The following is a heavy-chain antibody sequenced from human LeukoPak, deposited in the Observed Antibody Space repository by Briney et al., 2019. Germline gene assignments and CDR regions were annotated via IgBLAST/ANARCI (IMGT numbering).Heavy chain of an antibody. J-gene: IGHJ4*02. Sequence: GGSLRLSCALSGFTFSNYAMNWVRQAPGEGLEWVSGINGSGVITYYSDSAKGRFTISRDNSKNSLHLQMKSLRAEDTAVYYCAKDSSEGGDYLDSWGQGTLVTVSS. V-gene: IGHV3-23*01. CDR3: AKDSSEGGDYLDS. CDR1: GFTFSNYA. CDR2: INGSGVIT. D-gene: IGHD3-16*01.